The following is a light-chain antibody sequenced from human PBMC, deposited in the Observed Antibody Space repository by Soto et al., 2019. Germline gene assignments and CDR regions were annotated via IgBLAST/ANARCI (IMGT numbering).Light chain of an antibody. J-gene: IGKJ4*01. CDR3: QQYGIAPLT. CDR1: LSVISNY. CDR2: GAS. Sequence: ETVLTQSPGTLSLSPGERATLSCRASLSVISNYLAWYQQKPGQAPRLLISGASSRATGIPDRFSGSGSGTDFSLTISRLEPEDFAVYYCQQYGIAPLTCGGGTKVEIK. V-gene: IGKV3-20*01.